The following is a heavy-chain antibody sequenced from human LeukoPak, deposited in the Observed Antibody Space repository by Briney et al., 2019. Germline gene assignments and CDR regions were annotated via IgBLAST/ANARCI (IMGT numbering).Heavy chain of an antibody. CDR3: ARDGRIAAAGTVGYYFDY. CDR1: GYTFTSYY. V-gene: IGHV1-46*01. J-gene: IGHJ4*02. CDR2: INPSGGST. D-gene: IGHD6-13*01. Sequence: ASVKVSCKASGYTFTSYYMHWVRQAPGQGLEWMGIINPSGGSTSYAQKFQGRVTMTRDMSTSTAYMELSRLRSDDTAVYYCARDGRIAAAGTVGYYFDYWGQGTLVTVSS.